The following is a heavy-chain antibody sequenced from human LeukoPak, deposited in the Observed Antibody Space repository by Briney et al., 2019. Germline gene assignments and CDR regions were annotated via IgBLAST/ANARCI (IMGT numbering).Heavy chain of an antibody. CDR3: ARDAYYYGSGSYVDY. Sequence: GSSLRLAWAAAGFTFSSHGMHWAWQAAGNGLEWLAFIYYDGNNKFYADSVKRRFTISRDNSKNTLYLQMNSLRAEDTAVYYCARDAYYYGSGSYVDYWGQGTLVTVSS. CDR2: IYYDGNNK. D-gene: IGHD3-10*01. J-gene: IGHJ4*02. V-gene: IGHV3-33*01. CDR1: GFTFSSHG.